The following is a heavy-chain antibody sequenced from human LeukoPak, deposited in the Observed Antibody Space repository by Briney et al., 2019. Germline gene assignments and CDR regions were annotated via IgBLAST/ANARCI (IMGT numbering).Heavy chain of an antibody. D-gene: IGHD6-19*01. CDR2: ISGSGGST. J-gene: IGHJ4*02. Sequence: GGSLRLSCAASGFTFSSYAMSWVRQAPRKGLEWVSAISGSGGSTYYADSVKGRFTISRDNSKNTLYLQMNSLRAEDTAVYYCAKDGGIAVTLDYWGQGTLVTVSS. CDR3: AKDGGIAVTLDY. V-gene: IGHV3-23*01. CDR1: GFTFSSYA.